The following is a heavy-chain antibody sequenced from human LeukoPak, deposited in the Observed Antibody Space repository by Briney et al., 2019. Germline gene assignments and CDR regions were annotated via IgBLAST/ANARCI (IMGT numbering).Heavy chain of an antibody. D-gene: IGHD6-19*01. Sequence: ASVKVSCKASGCTFSSYAISWVRQAPGQGLEWMGWISAYNGNTNYAQKLQGRVTMTTDTSTSTAYMELRSLRSDDTAVYYCARDPSIAVAATGWYFDLWGRGTLVTVPS. CDR2: ISAYNGNT. J-gene: IGHJ2*01. V-gene: IGHV1-18*01. CDR1: GCTFSSYA. CDR3: ARDPSIAVAATGWYFDL.